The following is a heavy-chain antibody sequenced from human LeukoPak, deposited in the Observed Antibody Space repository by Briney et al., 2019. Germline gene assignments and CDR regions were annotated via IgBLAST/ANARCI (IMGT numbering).Heavy chain of an antibody. D-gene: IGHD1-26*01. CDR3: ARGSYWNYDY. Sequence: GGSLRLSCAASGFTFRNYRMSWVRQAPGKGLEWVANIKEDGSEKDYVDSVKGRFTISRDNAKNSLYLQMNSLRAEDTAVYYCARGSYWNYDYWGQGTLVTVSS. V-gene: IGHV3-7*01. CDR2: IKEDGSEK. J-gene: IGHJ4*02. CDR1: GFTFRNYR.